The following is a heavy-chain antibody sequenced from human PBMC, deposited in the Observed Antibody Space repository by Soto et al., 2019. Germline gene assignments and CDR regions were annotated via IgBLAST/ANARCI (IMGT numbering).Heavy chain of an antibody. CDR1: GFTFSSYG. CDR3: ARGDEGYYDSSGYYYYYYGMDV. CDR2: IWYDGSNK. D-gene: IGHD3-22*01. J-gene: IGHJ6*02. V-gene: IGHV3-33*01. Sequence: GGSLRLSCAASGFTFSSYGMHWVRQAPGKGLEWVAVIWYDGSNKYYADSVRGRFTISRDNSKNTLYLQMNSLRAEDTAVYYCARGDEGYYDSSGYYYYYYGMDVWGQGTTVTVSS.